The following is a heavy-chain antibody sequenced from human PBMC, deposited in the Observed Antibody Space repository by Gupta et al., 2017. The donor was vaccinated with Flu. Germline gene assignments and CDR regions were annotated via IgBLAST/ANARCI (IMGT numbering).Heavy chain of an antibody. Sequence: EVQLVESGGGLVKPGGSLRLSCAASGLTFSSYYMNWVRQAPGKGLEWVSSISSSSSYIYYADSVKGRFTISRDNAKNSLYLQMNSLRAEDTAVYYCARSYSSSSPDDYWGQGTLVTVSS. CDR3: ARSYSSSSPDDY. J-gene: IGHJ4*02. D-gene: IGHD6-6*01. V-gene: IGHV3-21*01. CDR1: GLTFSSYY. CDR2: ISSSSSYI.